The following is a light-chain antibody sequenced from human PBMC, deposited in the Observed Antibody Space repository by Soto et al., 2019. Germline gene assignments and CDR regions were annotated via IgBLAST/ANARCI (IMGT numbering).Light chain of an antibody. Sequence: QSVLTQPPSASGTPGQGVTISCSGDLQNIYIYWYQQLPGAAPRLLILRNNQRPSGVPDRFSGSKSDTSASLAIRGVRSEDEATYFCAAWVYTLSSWVFGGGTKLTVL. V-gene: IGLV1-47*01. J-gene: IGLJ3*02. CDR2: RNN. CDR3: AAWVYTLSSWV. CDR1: LQNIY.